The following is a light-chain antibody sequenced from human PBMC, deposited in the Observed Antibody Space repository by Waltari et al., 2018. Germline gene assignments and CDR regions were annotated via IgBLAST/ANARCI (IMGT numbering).Light chain of an antibody. CDR1: ETVTNNY. V-gene: IGKV3-20*01. J-gene: IGKJ1*01. Sequence: EIVLTQSPGTLSLSPGERATLSCRASETVTNNYLAWFQQKPGQTPSLLIYDTYFRATGVPDRFSGSGSGTDFTLTISRLEPEDFAVYYCHQCAHSPRTFGQGTRVDIK. CDR2: DTY. CDR3: HQCAHSPRT.